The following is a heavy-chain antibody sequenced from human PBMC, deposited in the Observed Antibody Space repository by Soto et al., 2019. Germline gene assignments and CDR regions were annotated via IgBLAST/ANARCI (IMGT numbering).Heavy chain of an antibody. V-gene: IGHV3-11*01. J-gene: IGHJ3*02. D-gene: IGHD6-19*01. CDR2: ISSSGNTI. CDR1: GFSFSEYY. Sequence: SLRRSCAPCGFSFSEYYRGWILHAPGKGLEWVSYISSSGNTIYYADSVKGRFTISRDNAKNSLYLQMNSMRAEDTPVYYCARRAGSVRAFDIWGQGTMVTVSS. CDR3: ARRAGSVRAFDI.